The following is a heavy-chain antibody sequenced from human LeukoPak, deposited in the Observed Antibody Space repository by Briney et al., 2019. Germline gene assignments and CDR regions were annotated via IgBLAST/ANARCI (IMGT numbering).Heavy chain of an antibody. V-gene: IGHV3-30*03. D-gene: IGHD3-3*01. J-gene: IGHJ4*02. CDR2: ISYDGSNK. Sequence: PGGSLRLSCAASGFTFSSYGMHWVRQAPGKGLEWVAVISYDGSNKYYADSVKGRFTISRDNSKNTLYLQMNSLRAEDTAVYYCATKVLRFFKNDYWGQGTLVTVSS. CDR3: ATKVLRFFKNDY. CDR1: GFTFSSYG.